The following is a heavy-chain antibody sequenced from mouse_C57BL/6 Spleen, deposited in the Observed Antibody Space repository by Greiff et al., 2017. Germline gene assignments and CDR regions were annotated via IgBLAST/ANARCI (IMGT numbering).Heavy chain of an antibody. CDR2: IYPGSGST. J-gene: IGHJ3*01. CDR1: GYTFTSSW. CDR3: ARKDYYGSMFAY. V-gene: IGHV1-55*01. Sequence: QVQLQQPGAELVKPGASVKMSCKASGYTFTSSWLNWVKQRPGQGLEWIGDIYPGSGSTNYNEKFQSKATLTVDTSSSTAYMQLSSLTSEDSAVYYCARKDYYGSMFAYWGQGTLVTVSA. D-gene: IGHD1-1*01.